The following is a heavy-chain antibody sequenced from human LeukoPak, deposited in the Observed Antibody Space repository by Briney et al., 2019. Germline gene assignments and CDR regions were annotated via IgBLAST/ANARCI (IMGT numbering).Heavy chain of an antibody. Sequence: GGSLRLSCAASGFTFSSYDIHWVRQATGKGLEWVSGIGTAGEIYYPGSVKGRFTISRENAKNSLYLQMNSLRAEDTAVYYCAPQRGFRLLDRYFESWGQGTLVTVSS. D-gene: IGHD5-18*01. CDR1: GFTFSSYD. V-gene: IGHV3-13*01. CDR3: APQRGFRLLDRYFES. J-gene: IGHJ4*02. CDR2: IGTAGEI.